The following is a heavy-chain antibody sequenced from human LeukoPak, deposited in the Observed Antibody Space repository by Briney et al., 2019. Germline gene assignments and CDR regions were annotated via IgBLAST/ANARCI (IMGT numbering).Heavy chain of an antibody. V-gene: IGHV4-59*08. D-gene: IGHD5-24*01. Sequence: SETLSLTCTVSGGSISGFFWSWVRQPPGKGLEWIGYIYYTGSTSYNPSLKSRVIISVDTSKTQFSLKLSSVTAADTAMYYCARDRSEGNNWVAPFDFWGQGTMVTVSS. CDR1: GGSISGFF. CDR3: ARDRSEGNNWVAPFDF. CDR2: IYYTGST. J-gene: IGHJ3*01.